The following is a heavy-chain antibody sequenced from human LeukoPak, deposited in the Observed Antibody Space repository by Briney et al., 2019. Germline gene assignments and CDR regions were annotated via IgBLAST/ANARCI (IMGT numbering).Heavy chain of an antibody. D-gene: IGHD3-3*02. CDR1: GGSISSGGYY. V-gene: IGHV4-31*03. CDR2: IYYSGST. Sequence: PSETLSLTCTVSGGSISSGGYYWSWIRQHPGKGLEWIGYIYYSGSTYYNPSLKSRVTISVDTSKNQFSLRLSSVTAADTAVYYCARVLERNWFDPWGQGTLVTVSS. J-gene: IGHJ5*02. CDR3: ARVLERNWFDP.